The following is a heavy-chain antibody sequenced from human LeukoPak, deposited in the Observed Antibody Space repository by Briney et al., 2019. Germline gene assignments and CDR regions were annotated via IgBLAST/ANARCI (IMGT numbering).Heavy chain of an antibody. CDR1: GYTLIPYR. J-gene: IGHJ4*02. V-gene: IGHV1-18*01. CDR2: ISGYNAKT. D-gene: IGHD6-19*01. CDR3: ARARDSVAVAGGASYFDY. Sequence: ASVKVSCKASGYTLIPYRVYWVRQAAGQGLEWMGWISGYNAKTDVAQKTQGRLNMTTEASTNTAYIELRSLSSDDTAVYYCARARDSVAVAGGASYFDYWGKGTRVT.